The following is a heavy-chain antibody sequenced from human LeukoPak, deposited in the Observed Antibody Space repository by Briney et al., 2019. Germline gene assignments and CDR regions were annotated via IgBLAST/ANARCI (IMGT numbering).Heavy chain of an antibody. CDR1: GFTFSSYG. V-gene: IGHV3-33*01. J-gene: IGHJ1*01. D-gene: IGHD7-27*01. CDR3: XKGPTFTXXXXTGEXXXX. CDR2: IWYDGSNK. Sequence: GRSLRLXCAASGFTFSSYGMHWVRQAPGKGLEWVAVIWYDGSNKYYADSVKGRFTISRDNSKNTLYLQMISLRAEDTAVYYXXKGPTFTXXXXTGEXXXXWXXXTLVTVSS.